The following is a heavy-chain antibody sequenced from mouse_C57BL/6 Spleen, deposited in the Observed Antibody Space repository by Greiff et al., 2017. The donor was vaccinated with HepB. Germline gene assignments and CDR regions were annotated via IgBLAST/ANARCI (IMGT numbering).Heavy chain of an antibody. D-gene: IGHD1-1*01. V-gene: IGHV2-6-1*01. CDR2: IWSDGST. CDR3: ARQRGYGSSYDAMDY. Sequence: QVQLQQSGPGLVAPSQSLSITCTVSGFSLTSYGVHWVRQPPGKGLEWLVVIWSDGSTTYNSALKSRLSISKDNSKSQVFLKMNSLQTDDTAMYYCARQRGYGSSYDAMDYWAQGTSVTVSS. J-gene: IGHJ4*01. CDR1: GFSLTSYG.